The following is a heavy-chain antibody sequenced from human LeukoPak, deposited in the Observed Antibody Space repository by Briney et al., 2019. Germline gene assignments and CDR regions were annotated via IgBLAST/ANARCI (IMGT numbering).Heavy chain of an antibody. CDR1: GFTFSSYW. J-gene: IGHJ3*02. V-gene: IGHV3-7*01. CDR2: IKQDGSGK. CDR3: AREGGPYSSSFGDAFDI. Sequence: GGSLRLSCAASGFTFSSYWMSWVRQAPGKGLEWVANIKQDGSGKYYVDSVKGRFTISRDNAKNSLYLQMNSLRAEDTAVYYCAREGGPYSSSFGDAFDIWGQGTMVTVSS. D-gene: IGHD6-6*01.